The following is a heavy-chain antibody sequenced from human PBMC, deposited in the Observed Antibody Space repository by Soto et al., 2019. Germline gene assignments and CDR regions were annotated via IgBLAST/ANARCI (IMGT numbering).Heavy chain of an antibody. V-gene: IGHV4-59*12. D-gene: IGHD3-3*02. Sequence: QVQLQESGPGLVKPSETLSLTCAVSGGSINPPYYWSWIPQPPGKGLEYLGSVYYSGAAKYNPSLRGRATISVDTAKNHFSLQLTSVTAADTAVYYCARITGESGTFYVPVEYGFDTWGHGTLVTV. CDR2: VYYSGAA. CDR1: GGSINPPYY. J-gene: IGHJ5*01. CDR3: ARITGESGTFYVPVEYGFDT.